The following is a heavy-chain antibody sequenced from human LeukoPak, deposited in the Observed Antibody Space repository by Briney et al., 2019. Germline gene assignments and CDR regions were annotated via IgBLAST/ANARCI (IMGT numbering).Heavy chain of an antibody. Sequence: GGSLRLSCAASGFTFSSFWMHWVRQAPGKGPVWVSRINTDGSNTIYADSVKGRFTISRDNAKNTLFLQMNSLRAEDTAVYYCARGGSPPEALGDAFDIWGQGTMVTVSS. V-gene: IGHV3-74*01. CDR1: GFTFSSFW. J-gene: IGHJ3*02. CDR2: INTDGSNT. CDR3: ARGGSPPEALGDAFDI. D-gene: IGHD1-26*01.